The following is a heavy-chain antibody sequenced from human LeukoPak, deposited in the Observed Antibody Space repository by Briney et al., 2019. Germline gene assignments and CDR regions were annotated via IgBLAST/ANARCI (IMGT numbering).Heavy chain of an antibody. D-gene: IGHD3-3*01. CDR2: INPNSGGT. CDR3: ARDVWSGYWYFDY. V-gene: IGHV1-2*02. Sequence: VKVSCKASGYTFTGYYMHWVRQAPGQGPEGMVWINPNSGGTNYAQKFQGRVTMNRDTSISTAYMELSRLRSDDTAVYYCARDVWSGYWYFDYWGQGTLVTVSS. CDR1: GYTFTGYY. J-gene: IGHJ4*02.